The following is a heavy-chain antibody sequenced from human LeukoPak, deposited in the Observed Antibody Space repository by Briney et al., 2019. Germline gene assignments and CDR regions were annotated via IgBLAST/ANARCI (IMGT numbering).Heavy chain of an antibody. J-gene: IGHJ3*02. CDR2: INPSGGST. V-gene: IGHV1-46*01. D-gene: IGHD5-18*01. CDR1: GYTFTSYY. Sequence: ASVKVSCKASGYTFTSYYMHWVRQAPGQGLEWMGIINPSGGSTSYAQKFQGRVTMTRDMSISTAYMELSRLRSDDTAVYYCARSGYSYGYEFDTRLDIWGQGTMVTVSS. CDR3: ARSGYSYGYEFDTRLDI.